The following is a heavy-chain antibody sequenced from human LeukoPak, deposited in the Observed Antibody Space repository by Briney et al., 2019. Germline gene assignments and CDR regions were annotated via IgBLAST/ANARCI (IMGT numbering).Heavy chain of an antibody. CDR1: GYTFTSYY. Sequence: ASVKVSCKASGYTFTSYYMHWVRQAPGQGLEWMGIINPSGGSTSYAQKFQGRVTMTRDMSTSTVYMELSSLRSEDTAVYYCARDLAGDHYSSVGAFDIWGQGTRVTVSS. CDR3: ARDLAGDHYSSVGAFDI. V-gene: IGHV1-46*01. J-gene: IGHJ3*02. CDR2: INPSGGST. D-gene: IGHD6-19*01.